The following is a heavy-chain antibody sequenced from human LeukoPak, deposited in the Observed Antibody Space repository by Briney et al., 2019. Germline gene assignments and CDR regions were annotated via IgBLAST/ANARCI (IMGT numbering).Heavy chain of an antibody. CDR3: ARVGEFSTSWYRDLPEYFPH. V-gene: IGHV1-2*02. Sequence: ASVKVSCKASGYTFTAYNVHWLRQAPGQGLEWMGWINPNSGDTKYAQKFQGRVTMTRDTSITTAYMELTRLRSDDTAMYYCARVGEFSTSWYRDLPEYFPHWGQGTLVTVSS. D-gene: IGHD2-2*02. J-gene: IGHJ1*01. CDR1: GYTFTAYN. CDR2: INPNSGDT.